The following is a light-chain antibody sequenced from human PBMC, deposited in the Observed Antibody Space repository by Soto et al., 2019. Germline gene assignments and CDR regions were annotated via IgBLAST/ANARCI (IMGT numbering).Light chain of an antibody. J-gene: IGLJ2*01. CDR2: KDT. V-gene: IGLV3-25*02. CDR3: QTADNSGTYRV. Sequence: SYELTQLPSLSVSPGQTARIACSGDVLPNHYAYWYLQRPGQAPVLVIYKDTERPSGIPERFSGSSAGRTATLTISGVQSDDEAVYYCQTADNSGTYRVFGGGTKLTVL. CDR1: VLPNHY.